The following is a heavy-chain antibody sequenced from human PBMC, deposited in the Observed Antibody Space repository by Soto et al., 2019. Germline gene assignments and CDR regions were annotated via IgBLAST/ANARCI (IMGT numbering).Heavy chain of an antibody. J-gene: IGHJ6*02. V-gene: IGHV1-58*02. D-gene: IGHD2-15*01. Sequence: QMQLVQSGPEVKKPGTSVKVSCKASGFTFTSSAMQWVRQARGQRLEWIGWIVVGSGNTNYAQKFQERVTITRDMSXSXXYMELSRLRAEDTAVYYCAAEEILDDRYYYYGMDVWGQGTTVTVSS. CDR3: AAEEILDDRYYYYGMDV. CDR1: GFTFTSSA. CDR2: IVVGSGNT.